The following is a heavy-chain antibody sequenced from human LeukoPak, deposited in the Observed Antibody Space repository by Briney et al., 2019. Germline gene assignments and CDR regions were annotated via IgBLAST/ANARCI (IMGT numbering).Heavy chain of an antibody. V-gene: IGHV3-21*04. Sequence: GGSLRLSCAASGFTFSSYSMNWVRQAPGKGLEWVSSISGSSSYIYYADSVKGRFTISRDNAKNSLYLQMNSLRAEDTALYYCASSWGSSWFLDYWGQGTLVTVSS. J-gene: IGHJ4*02. CDR2: ISGSSSYI. D-gene: IGHD6-13*01. CDR1: GFTFSSYS. CDR3: ASSWGSSWFLDY.